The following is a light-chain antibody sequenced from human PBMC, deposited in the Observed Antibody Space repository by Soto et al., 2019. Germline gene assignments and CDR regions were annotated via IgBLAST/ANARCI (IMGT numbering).Light chain of an antibody. CDR1: QSISNW. CDR2: RAS. CDR3: QQYNNYPWT. V-gene: IGKV1-5*03. J-gene: IGKJ1*01. Sequence: DIQMTQSPSTLSASVGDRVTITCRASQSISNWLAWYQQKPGKGPKVLIYRASSLESGVPSRFSGSGSGTDFTLTISSLQPDDSATYYCQQYNNYPWTLGQGTKVEI.